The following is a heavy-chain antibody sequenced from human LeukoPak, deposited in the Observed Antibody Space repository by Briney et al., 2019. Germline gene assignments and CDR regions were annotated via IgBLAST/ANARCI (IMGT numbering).Heavy chain of an antibody. D-gene: IGHD6-13*01. J-gene: IGHJ3*02. CDR1: GFTFTKYA. V-gene: IGHV3-23*01. Sequence: SGGSLRLSCAASGFTFTKYAMSWVRPAPGKGLEWVSGISASGGSTYYADSVEGRFTISRDNSKDTLYLQMNSLRAEDTAVYYCAKGLGGLTSWYKDAFDIWGQGTMVTVSS. CDR3: AKGLGGLTSWYKDAFDI. CDR2: ISASGGST.